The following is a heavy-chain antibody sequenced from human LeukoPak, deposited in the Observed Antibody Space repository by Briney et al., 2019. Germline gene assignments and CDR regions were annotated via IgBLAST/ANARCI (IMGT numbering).Heavy chain of an antibody. CDR1: RFTFSSYG. D-gene: IGHD6-13*01. V-gene: IGHV3-30*18. J-gene: IGHJ5*02. Sequence: PGGSLRLSCAASRFTFSSYGMHWVRQAPGKGLEWVAVISYDGSNKYYADSVKGRFTISRDNSKNTLYLQMNSLRAEDTAVYYCAKDRGGQQLTCWFDPWGQGTLVTVSS. CDR3: AKDRGGQQLTCWFDP. CDR2: ISYDGSNK.